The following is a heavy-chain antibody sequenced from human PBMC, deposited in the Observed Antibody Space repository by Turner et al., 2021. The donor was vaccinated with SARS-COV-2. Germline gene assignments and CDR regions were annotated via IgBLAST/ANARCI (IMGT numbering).Heavy chain of an antibody. V-gene: IGHV1-24*01. CDR2: FDPEDVET. CDR3: ATVFAVAGLSYGMDV. CDR1: GYTLTELS. J-gene: IGHJ6*02. D-gene: IGHD6-19*01. Sequence: QVQLVQSGAEVKKPGASVKVSCKVSGYTLTELSMNWVRQAPGKGLEWMGGFDPEDVETIYAQKFKGRVNMTEDTSTDTAYMELSSLRSEDTAVYYCATVFAVAGLSYGMDVWGQGTTVTVSS.